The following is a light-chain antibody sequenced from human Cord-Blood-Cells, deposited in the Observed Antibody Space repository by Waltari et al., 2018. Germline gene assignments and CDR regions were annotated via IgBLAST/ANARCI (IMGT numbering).Light chain of an antibody. CDR1: SSDVGVFHY. J-gene: IGLJ2*01. V-gene: IGLV2-14*01. Sequence: QSALTKPAPVSGSPGQSFNLSCPGTSSDVGVFHYVPWYQQHPCKAPKLLIYDVRKRPSGVSNRFSGSKSGNTASLTISGLQAEDEADYYCSSYTSSSTVVFGGGTKLTVL. CDR3: SSYTSSSTVV. CDR2: DVR.